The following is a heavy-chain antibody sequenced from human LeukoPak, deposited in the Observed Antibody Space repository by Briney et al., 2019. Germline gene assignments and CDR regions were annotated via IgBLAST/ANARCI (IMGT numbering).Heavy chain of an antibody. CDR3: ARSWNYDAFDI. Sequence: SVKVSCKASGYTFTSYAMNWVRQAPGQGLEWMGGINPIFGTANYAQKFQGRVTITADESTSTAYMELSSLRSEDTAVYYCARSWNYDAFDIWGQGTMVTVSS. CDR2: INPIFGTA. V-gene: IGHV1-69*13. CDR1: GYTFTSYA. D-gene: IGHD1-7*01. J-gene: IGHJ3*02.